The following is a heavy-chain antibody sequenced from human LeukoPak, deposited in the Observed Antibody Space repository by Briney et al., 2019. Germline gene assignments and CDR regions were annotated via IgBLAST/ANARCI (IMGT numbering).Heavy chain of an antibody. V-gene: IGHV3-64*04. J-gene: IGHJ4*02. CDR1: RFSLSSYN. CDR3: AKGGSAWSYLDY. CDR2: VSSDWGTT. Sequence: GGSLRLSCSASRFSLSSYNMHWVRQAPGKGLEFVSGVSSDWGTTDYADSARDRFTISRDNSKNMVYLQMNSLRVDDTAVYYCAKGGSAWSYLDYWGQGALVTVSS. D-gene: IGHD6-19*01.